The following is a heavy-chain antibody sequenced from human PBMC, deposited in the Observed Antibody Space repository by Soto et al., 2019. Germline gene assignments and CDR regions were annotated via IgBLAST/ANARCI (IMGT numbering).Heavy chain of an antibody. Sequence: GGSLRLSYNGSGLTVSSSYMSWVRQAPGMGLEWVAVIESGGSTHYADSVKGRFTISRDNSKNMIYLQLHTLRAEDTAVYYCAKDLGPLRLLNYYFYGLDVWGKGTTVTVSS. CDR2: IESGGST. V-gene: IGHV3-53*01. CDR3: AKDLGPLRLLNYYFYGLDV. D-gene: IGHD2-15*01. J-gene: IGHJ6*04. CDR1: GLTVSSSY.